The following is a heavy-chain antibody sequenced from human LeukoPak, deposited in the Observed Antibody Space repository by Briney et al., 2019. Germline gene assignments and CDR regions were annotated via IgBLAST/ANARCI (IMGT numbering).Heavy chain of an antibody. CDR3: ASLSRVAGTFSEFLF. D-gene: IGHD2-15*01. Sequence: NSSETLSRTCSVAGGSMSFYYWSWIRQPPGKGLEWIGYVSYSGSTNYSPSLKSRVTISVDTSKNQFSLKLSSVTAADTAVYYCASLSRVAGTFSEFLFWGQGTLVTVSS. V-gene: IGHV4-59*01. CDR2: VSYSGST. CDR1: GGSMSFYY. J-gene: IGHJ4*02.